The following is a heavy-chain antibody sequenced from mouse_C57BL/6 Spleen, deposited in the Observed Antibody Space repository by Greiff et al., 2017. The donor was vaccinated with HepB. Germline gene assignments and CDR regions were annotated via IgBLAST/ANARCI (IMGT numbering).Heavy chain of an antibody. CDR1: GYTFTDYY. D-gene: IGHD2-4*01. CDR3: ARGPYDYDIY. Sequence: VQLKESGPVLVKPGASVKMSCKASGYTFTDYYMNWVKQSHGKSLEWIGVINPYNGGTSYNQKFKGKATLTVDKSSSTAYMELNSLTSEDSAVYYCARGPYDYDIYWGQGTLVTVSA. J-gene: IGHJ3*01. CDR2: INPYNGGT. V-gene: IGHV1-19*01.